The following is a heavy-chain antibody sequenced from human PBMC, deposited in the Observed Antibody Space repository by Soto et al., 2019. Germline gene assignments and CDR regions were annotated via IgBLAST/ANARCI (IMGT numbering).Heavy chain of an antibody. CDR3: ARDKAGTTLNYYFGMDV. CDR1: GGSISSYF. CDR2: IYYSGST. V-gene: IGHV4-59*01. J-gene: IGHJ6*02. D-gene: IGHD1-7*01. Sequence: KTSETLSLTCTVSGGSISSYFWSWIRQPPGKGLEWIGYIYYSGSTNYNPSLKSRVTMSVDTSKNQFSLKLSSVTSADTAVYFCARDKAGTTLNYYFGMDVWGQGTTVTVSS.